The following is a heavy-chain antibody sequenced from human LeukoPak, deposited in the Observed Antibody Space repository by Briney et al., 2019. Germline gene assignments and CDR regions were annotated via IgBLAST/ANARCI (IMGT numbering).Heavy chain of an antibody. CDR2: INHSGST. CDR3: AGGRVVLSNVVVPAANYYYYYYGMDV. V-gene: IGHV4-34*01. Sequence: PSETLSLTCAVYGGSFSGYYWSWIRQPPGKGLEWIGEINHSGSTNYNPSLKSRVTISVDTSKNQFSLKLSSVTAADTAVYYCAGGRVVLSNVVVPAANYYYYYYGMDVWGQGTTVTVSS. CDR1: GGSFSGYY. J-gene: IGHJ6*02. D-gene: IGHD2-2*01.